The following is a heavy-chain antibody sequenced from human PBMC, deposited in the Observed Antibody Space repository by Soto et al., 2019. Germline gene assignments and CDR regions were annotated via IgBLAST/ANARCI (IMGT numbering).Heavy chain of an antibody. Sequence: GGSLRLSCAASGFSFNNYAMHWVRQAPGKGLEWVAVISYGGGNAYYADSVKGRFTISRDNSKNTLYMQMNSLRDEDTSICYCARGSNYYDSSGYLLGPKYFDFWGQGTLVTVSS. CDR2: ISYGGGNA. CDR3: ARGSNYYDSSGYLLGPKYFDF. V-gene: IGHV3-30-3*01. CDR1: GFSFNNYA. J-gene: IGHJ4*02. D-gene: IGHD3-22*01.